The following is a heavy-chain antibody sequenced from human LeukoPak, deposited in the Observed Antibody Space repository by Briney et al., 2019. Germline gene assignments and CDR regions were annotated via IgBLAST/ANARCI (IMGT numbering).Heavy chain of an antibody. Sequence: SETLSLTCTVSGGSISTYYWSWIRQPPGKGLEWIGYIYYSGSTNYNPSLKSRVTISVDTSKNQFSLKLNSVTAADTAVYYCARSGTTYNYGSSGYYYGYWGQGTLVTVSS. D-gene: IGHD3-22*01. V-gene: IGHV4-59*01. CDR2: IYYSGST. CDR3: ARSGTTYNYGSSGYYYGY. J-gene: IGHJ4*02. CDR1: GGSISTYY.